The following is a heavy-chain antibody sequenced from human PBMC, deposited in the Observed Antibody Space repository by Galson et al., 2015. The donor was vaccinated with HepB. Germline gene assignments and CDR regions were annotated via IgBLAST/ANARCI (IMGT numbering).Heavy chain of an antibody. J-gene: IGHJ4*02. D-gene: IGHD6-13*01. CDR3: VRGRDSSSWKLVPNYFDY. Sequence: SLRLSCAASGFTFSTYWMHWVRQAPGKGLVWVSRISSDGTGTSYADSVMGRFTISRDSATNTLYLQMNSLGAEDTAVYYCVRGRDSSSWKLVPNYFDYWGQGTLVTVSS. CDR1: GFTFSTYW. CDR2: ISSDGTGT. V-gene: IGHV3-74*01.